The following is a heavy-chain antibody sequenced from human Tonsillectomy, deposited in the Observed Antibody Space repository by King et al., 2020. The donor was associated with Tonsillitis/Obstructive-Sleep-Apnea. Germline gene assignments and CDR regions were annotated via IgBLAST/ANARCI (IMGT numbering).Heavy chain of an antibody. CDR1: GGSISSSSYY. CDR2: IYYSGST. Sequence: QLQESGPGLVKPSETLSLTCTVSGGSISSSSYYWGWIRQPPGKGLEWIGSIYYSGSTYYNPCLKSRVTISVDTSKNQFSLKLSSVTAADTAVYYCARHDTDIVVVPAAITFDIWGQGTMVTVSS. CDR3: ARHDTDIVVVPAAITFDI. D-gene: IGHD2-2*02. V-gene: IGHV4-39*01. J-gene: IGHJ3*02.